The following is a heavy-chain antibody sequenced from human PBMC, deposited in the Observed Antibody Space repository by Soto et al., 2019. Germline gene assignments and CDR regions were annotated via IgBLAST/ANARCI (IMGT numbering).Heavy chain of an antibody. V-gene: IGHV4-4*02. CDR2: IYHSGGT. Sequence: PSETLSLTCAVSSGSINSSNWWSWVRQPPGKGLEWIGEIYHSGGTNYNPSLKSRVTISVDKSKNQFSLRLSSVTAADTAVYYCAQYCSGGTCYRNRAAFDIWGQGTMVTVSS. CDR1: SGSINSSNW. D-gene: IGHD2-15*01. J-gene: IGHJ3*02. CDR3: AQYCSGGTCYRNRAAFDI.